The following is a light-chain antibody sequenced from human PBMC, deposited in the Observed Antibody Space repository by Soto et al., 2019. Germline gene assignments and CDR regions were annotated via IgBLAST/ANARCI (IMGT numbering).Light chain of an antibody. Sequence: EVVMAQSPATLSVSPGERATLSCRASQSVSSNLAWYQQKPGQAPRLLIYGASTRATVIPVRFSGSGSGTEFTLTISRLTSEDSAIDYCQQYNNWPLTFGGGTKVEIK. CDR3: QQYNNWPLT. V-gene: IGKV3-15*01. CDR2: GAS. J-gene: IGKJ4*01. CDR1: QSVSSN.